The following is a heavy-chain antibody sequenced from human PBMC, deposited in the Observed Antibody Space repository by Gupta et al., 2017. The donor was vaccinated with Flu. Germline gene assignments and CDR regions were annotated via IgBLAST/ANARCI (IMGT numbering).Heavy chain of an antibody. J-gene: IGHJ4*02. CDR2: ISWNSGSI. D-gene: IGHD6-6*01. CDR1: TFDDYA. CDR3: AKAGSIAAPIDY. Sequence: TFDDYAMHWVRQAPGKGLEWVSGISWNSGSIGYADSVKGRFTISRDNAKNSLYLQMKRLRAEDTALYYCAKAGSIAAPIDYWGQGTLVTVSS. V-gene: IGHV3-9*01.